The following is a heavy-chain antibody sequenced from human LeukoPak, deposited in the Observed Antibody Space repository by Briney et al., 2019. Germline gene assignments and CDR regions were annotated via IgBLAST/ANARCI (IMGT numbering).Heavy chain of an antibody. Sequence: SETLSLTCAVSGASISSYFWTWIRQPPGRGLEWVGYITSSGSTKYNPSLKSRVTISVDTSKNQFSLKLSSVTAADTAVYYCARGVGATTFDYWGQGTLVTVSS. J-gene: IGHJ4*02. CDR3: ARGVGATTFDY. V-gene: IGHV4-59*01. CDR1: GASISSYF. CDR2: ITSSGST. D-gene: IGHD1-26*01.